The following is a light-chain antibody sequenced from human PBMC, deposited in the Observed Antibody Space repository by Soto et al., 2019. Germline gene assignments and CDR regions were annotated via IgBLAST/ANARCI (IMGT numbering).Light chain of an antibody. CDR3: QQYGSSPLT. Sequence: IVLTQSPGTLSFSPGERATLSCRASQSVSSSYLAWYQQKPGQAPKVLIYRASSRATGIPDRFSGSGSGKDFTLTISRLEPEDFAVYYCQQYGSSPLTFGGGTKVEIX. CDR1: QSVSSSY. CDR2: RAS. J-gene: IGKJ4*01. V-gene: IGKV3-20*01.